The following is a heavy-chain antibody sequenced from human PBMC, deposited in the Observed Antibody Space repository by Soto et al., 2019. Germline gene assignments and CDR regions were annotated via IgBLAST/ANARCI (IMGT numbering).Heavy chain of an antibody. V-gene: IGHV1-69*12. D-gene: IGHD2-2*01. CDR2: IIPIFGTA. J-gene: IGHJ5*02. Sequence: QVQLVQSGAEVKKPGSSVKVSCKASGGTFSSYAISWVRQAPGQGLEWMGGIIPIFGTANYAQKFQGRVTITADESTSTAYMERSSLRSEDTAVYYCAREFSTSSTTEFDPWGQGTLVTVSS. CDR1: GGTFSSYA. CDR3: AREFSTSSTTEFDP.